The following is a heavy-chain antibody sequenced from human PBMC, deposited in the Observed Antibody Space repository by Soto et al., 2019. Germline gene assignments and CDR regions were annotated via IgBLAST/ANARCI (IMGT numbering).Heavy chain of an antibody. Sequence: EVQLVESGGGLVKPGGSLRLSCAASGFNFNSYTINWVRQAPGKRLEWLSSISSSGYIFSTDSVRGRFTISRDNAKNSVYLQINSLRAEDTGVYHCARAGDSYGYVGPYPYYGMDVWGQGTTVTVSS. V-gene: IGHV3-21*01. D-gene: IGHD5-18*01. CDR3: ARAGDSYGYVGPYPYYGMDV. CDR1: GFNFNSYT. CDR2: ISSSGYI. J-gene: IGHJ6*02.